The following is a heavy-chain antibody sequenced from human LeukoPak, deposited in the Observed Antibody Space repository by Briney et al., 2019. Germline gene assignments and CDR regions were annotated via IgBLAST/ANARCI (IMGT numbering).Heavy chain of an antibody. V-gene: IGHV4-61*02. CDR1: GGSISSGSYY. CDR2: IYTSGST. J-gene: IGHJ6*03. Sequence: SETLSLTCTVSGGSISSGSYYWSWIRQPAGKGLEWIGRIYTSGSTNYNPSLKSRVTISVDTSKNQFSLKLSSVTAADTAVYYCARVRSLRVTVTTPYYYYMDVWGKGTTVTISS. D-gene: IGHD4-17*01. CDR3: ARVRSLRVTVTTPYYYYMDV.